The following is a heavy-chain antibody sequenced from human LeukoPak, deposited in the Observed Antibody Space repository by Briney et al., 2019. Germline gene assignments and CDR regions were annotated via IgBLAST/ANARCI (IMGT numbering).Heavy chain of an antibody. D-gene: IGHD3-22*01. CDR1: GGSFSGYY. J-gene: IGHJ4*02. V-gene: IGHV4-31*11. CDR2: IYYSGST. CDR3: ARGDYCDSSGYYYGFDY. Sequence: SETLSLTCAVYGGSFSGYYWSWIRQHPGKGLEWIGYIYYSGSTYYNPSLKSRVTISVDTSKNQFSLKLSSVTAADTAVYYCARGDYCDSSGYYYGFDYWGQGTLVTVSS.